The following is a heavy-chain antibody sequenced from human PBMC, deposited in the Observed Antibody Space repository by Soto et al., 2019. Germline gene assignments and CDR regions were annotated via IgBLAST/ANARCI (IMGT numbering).Heavy chain of an antibody. CDR2: ISYDGSNK. J-gene: IGHJ6*02. V-gene: IGHV3-30*03. CDR1: GFTFSSYG. Sequence: QVQLVESGGGVVQPGRSLRLSCAASGFTFSSYGMHWVRQAPGKGLEWVAVISYDGSNKYYADSVKGRFTISRDNSKNTLYLQMNSLRAEDTAVYYCAQMPCGGDCYSGSDYYYGMDVWGQGTTVTVSS. D-gene: IGHD2-21*02. CDR3: AQMPCGGDCYSGSDYYYGMDV.